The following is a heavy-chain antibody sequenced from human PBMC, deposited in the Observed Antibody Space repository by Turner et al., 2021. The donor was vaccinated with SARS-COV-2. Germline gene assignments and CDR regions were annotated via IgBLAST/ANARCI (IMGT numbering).Heavy chain of an antibody. D-gene: IGHD1-1*01. Sequence: EVHLVESGVGLVQPGGSLRLSCAASGLTFSNYDMNWVRQAPGKGLEWVSYISPTGTTMYYADSVKGRFTISRDNAKNSLYLQMDSLRADDTALYYCVTKKFGTTYFQSWGQGTLVTVSS. CDR3: VTKKFGTTYFQS. V-gene: IGHV3-48*03. J-gene: IGHJ4*02. CDR1: GLTFSNYD. CDR2: ISPTGTTM.